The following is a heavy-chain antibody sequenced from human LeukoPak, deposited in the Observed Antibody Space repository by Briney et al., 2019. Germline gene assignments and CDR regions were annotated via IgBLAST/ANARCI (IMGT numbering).Heavy chain of an antibody. CDR1: GYTFTGYY. CDR2: IIPIFGTA. Sequence: ASVKVSCKASGYTFTGYYMHWVRQVPGQGLEWMGGIIPIFGTANYAQKFQGRVTITADESTSTAYMELSSLRSEDTAVYYCARDRADYNSPWFDPWGQGTLVTVSS. J-gene: IGHJ5*02. V-gene: IGHV1-69*13. D-gene: IGHD4-11*01. CDR3: ARDRADYNSPWFDP.